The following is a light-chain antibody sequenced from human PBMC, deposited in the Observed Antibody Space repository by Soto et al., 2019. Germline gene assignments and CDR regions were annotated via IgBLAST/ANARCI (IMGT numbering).Light chain of an antibody. CDR1: QSVSSY. CDR2: DAS. CDR3: QHRMNWPLT. J-gene: IGKJ5*01. Sequence: IVSTQSPATLSLSPGERDTLSCRASQSVSSYLLWYQQKPGQAPRLLIYDASNRATGIPARFSGSGSETDFTLTISSLEPEDFAVYYCQHRMNWPLTFGQGTRLEIK. V-gene: IGKV3-11*01.